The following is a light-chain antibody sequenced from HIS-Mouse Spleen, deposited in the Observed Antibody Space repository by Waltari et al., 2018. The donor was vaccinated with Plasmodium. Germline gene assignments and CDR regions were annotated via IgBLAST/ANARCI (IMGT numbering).Light chain of an antibody. V-gene: IGKV3-15*01. J-gene: IGKJ3*01. Sequence: EIVMTQSPATLSVSPGERATLSCRASQSVSSNLAWYQQKSGQAPRLLIYGASTRATGIPARFSGSGSGTEFTLTISSLQSEDFAVYYCQQYNNWSVTFGPGTKVDIK. CDR2: GAS. CDR3: QQYNNWSVT. CDR1: QSVSSN.